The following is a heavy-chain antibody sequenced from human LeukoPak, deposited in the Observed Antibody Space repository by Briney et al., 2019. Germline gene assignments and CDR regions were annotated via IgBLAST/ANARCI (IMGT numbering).Heavy chain of an antibody. CDR3: ARGKPSVTTFDY. J-gene: IGHJ4*02. D-gene: IGHD4-17*01. V-gene: IGHV4-59*01. Sequence: SETLSLTCTVSGGPISSDYWNWIRQPPGKGLEWIGYFSYSGSAKYNPSLKTTVTISGDTSKSQFSLKLTSVTAADTAVYYCARGKPSVTTFDYWGQGTLVSVSS. CDR2: FSYSGSA. CDR1: GGPISSDY.